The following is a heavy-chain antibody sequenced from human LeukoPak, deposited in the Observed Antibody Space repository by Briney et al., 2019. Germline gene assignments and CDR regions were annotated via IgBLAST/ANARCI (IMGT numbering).Heavy chain of an antibody. D-gene: IGHD4-17*01. CDR1: GGTFSSYA. CDR3: ARAHGEAASCDY. J-gene: IGHJ4*02. CDR2: IIPIFGTA. Sequence: GASVKVSCKASGGTFSSYAISWVRQAPGQELEWMGGIIPIFGTANYAQKFQGRITITADESTSTAYMELSSRRSEDTAVYYCARAHGEAASCDYWGQGTLVTVSS. V-gene: IGHV1-69*01.